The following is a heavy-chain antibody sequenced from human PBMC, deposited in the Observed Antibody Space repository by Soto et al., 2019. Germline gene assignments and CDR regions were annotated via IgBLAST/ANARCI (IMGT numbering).Heavy chain of an antibody. CDR2: IKSKTDGGTT. CDR3: TTDWPLVPAAMSYYYYYMDV. V-gene: IGHV3-15*01. J-gene: IGHJ6*03. Sequence: WGSLRLSCAASGFTFSNAWMSWVRQAPGKGLEWVGRIKSKTDGGTTDYAAPVKGRFTISRDDSKNTLYLQMNSLKTEDTAVYYCTTDWPLVPAAMSYYYYYMDVWGKGTTVTVSS. CDR1: GFTFSNAW. D-gene: IGHD2-2*01.